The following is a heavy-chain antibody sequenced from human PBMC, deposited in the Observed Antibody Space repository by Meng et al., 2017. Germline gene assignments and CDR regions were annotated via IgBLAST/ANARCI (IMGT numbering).Heavy chain of an antibody. CDR3: ARGFYSSGWNTFDY. V-gene: IGHV4-34*01. CDR1: GGSLYGYY. CDR2: INSSGTT. D-gene: IGHD6-19*01. J-gene: IGHJ4*02. Sequence: VLLQEWGGGLLRASETLSLTCGVYGGSLYGYYLTWLRQPPGKGLEWVGDINSSGTTNYHPSLKSRVTISLDTSKNQFSLKLRSVTAADTAVYFCARGFYSSGWNTFDYWGQGTLVTVSS.